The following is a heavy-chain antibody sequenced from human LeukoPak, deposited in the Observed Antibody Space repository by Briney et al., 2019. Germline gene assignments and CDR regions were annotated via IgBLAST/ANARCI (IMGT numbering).Heavy chain of an antibody. CDR1: GFTFSSYA. D-gene: IGHD3-16*01. CDR2: LSGSAVTT. J-gene: IGHJ6*03. Sequence: GGSLRLSCAASGFTFSSYAMSWVRQAPGKGLEWVSTLSGSAVTTYSADSVKGRFTISRDNSKNTLYLQMNSLRAEDTALYYCASAFRGLSEYYYYMDVWGKGTTVTVSS. V-gene: IGHV3-23*01. CDR3: ASAFRGLSEYYYYMDV.